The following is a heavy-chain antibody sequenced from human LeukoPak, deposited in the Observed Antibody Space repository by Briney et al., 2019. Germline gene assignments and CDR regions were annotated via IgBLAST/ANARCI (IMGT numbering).Heavy chain of an antibody. CDR2: INHSGST. CDR1: GGSFSGYY. CDR3: GGAAGTYYYYYMDV. V-gene: IGHV4-34*01. D-gene: IGHD6-13*01. Sequence: SETLSLTCAVYGGSFSGYYWSWIRQPPGKGLEWIGEINHSGSTNYNPSLKSRVTISVDTSKNQFSLKLSSVTAADTAVYYCGGAAGTYYYYYMDVWGKGTTVTISS. J-gene: IGHJ6*03.